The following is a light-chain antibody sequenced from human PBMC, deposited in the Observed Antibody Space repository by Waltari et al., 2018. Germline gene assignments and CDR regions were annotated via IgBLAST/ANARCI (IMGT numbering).Light chain of an antibody. CDR1: QSISSY. Sequence: VTITCRASQSISSYLNWYQQKPGKAPKLLIYAASSLQSGVPSRFSGSGSGTDFTLTISSLQPEDFATYYCQQSYSTPQTFGPGTKVDIK. V-gene: IGKV1-39*01. CDR2: AAS. J-gene: IGKJ3*01. CDR3: QQSYSTPQT.